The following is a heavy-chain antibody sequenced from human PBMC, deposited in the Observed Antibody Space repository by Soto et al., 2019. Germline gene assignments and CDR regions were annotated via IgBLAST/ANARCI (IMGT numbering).Heavy chain of an antibody. CDR3: AAEGTYGDIDC. CDR1: GYTFITYD. Sequence: GASVQVSCKDSGYTFITYDINWVRQAPGQGLEWMGWMNPYNGNAGYAQKFQERVTITRDMSTSTAYMELSSLRSEDTAVYYCAAEGTYGDIDCWGRGTLVTVSS. D-gene: IGHD4-17*01. CDR2: MNPYNGNA. J-gene: IGHJ4*02. V-gene: IGHV1-8*01.